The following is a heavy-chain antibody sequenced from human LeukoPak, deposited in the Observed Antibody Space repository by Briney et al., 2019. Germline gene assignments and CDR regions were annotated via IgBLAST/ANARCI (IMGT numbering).Heavy chain of an antibody. D-gene: IGHD4-11*01. CDR1: GGSISSYY. J-gene: IGHJ6*03. CDR3: ASYSNYVSASSYYYYMDV. Sequence: SETLSLTCTVSGGSISSYYWSWIRQPAGKGLEWIGRIYTSGSTNYNPSLKSRVTMSVDTSKDQFSLNLSSVTAADTAVYYCASYSNYVSASSYYYYMDVWGKGTTVTVSS. CDR2: IYTSGST. V-gene: IGHV4-4*07.